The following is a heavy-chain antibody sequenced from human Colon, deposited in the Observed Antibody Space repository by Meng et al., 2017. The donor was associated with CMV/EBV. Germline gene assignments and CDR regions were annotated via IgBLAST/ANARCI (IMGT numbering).Heavy chain of an antibody. CDR3: ARDPNDYFLRGVSYAMDV. CDR1: GFFFGSFN. D-gene: IGHD2/OR15-2a*01. Sequence: GGSLRLSCATSGFFFGSFNVHWVRQAPGKGLEWVATISYDGRNQYYGDSVKGRFTISRDNSKNTLFLQMNSLRAEDTAIYYCARDPNDYFLRGVSYAMDVWGPGATVTVSS. J-gene: IGHJ6*02. V-gene: IGHV3-30*04. CDR2: ISYDGRNQ.